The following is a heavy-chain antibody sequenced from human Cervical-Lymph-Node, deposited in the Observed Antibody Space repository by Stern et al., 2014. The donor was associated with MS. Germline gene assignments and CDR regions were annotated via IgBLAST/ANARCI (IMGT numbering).Heavy chain of an antibody. D-gene: IGHD4-17*01. CDR3: ARARVGDYARSPHLDS. V-gene: IGHV3-21*01. CDR1: GFTFSHYS. CDR2: ISNNFTQT. J-gene: IGHJ4*02. Sequence: EVQLVESGGGLVKPGGSLRLSCDASGFTFSHYSINWVRQAPGKGLEWISSISNNFTQTYYADSVEGRFTISRDSAKNAVHLHMASLRAEDTAVYYCARARVGDYARSPHLDSWGRGTLVSVSS.